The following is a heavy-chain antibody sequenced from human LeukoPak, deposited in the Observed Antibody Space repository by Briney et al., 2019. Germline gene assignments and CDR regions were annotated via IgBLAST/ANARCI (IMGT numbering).Heavy chain of an antibody. D-gene: IGHD6-19*01. V-gene: IGHV3-7*01. CDR2: IKEDGTEK. J-gene: IGHJ4*02. Sequence: GGSLRLSCAGSGFTFSDFWMTWVRQTPGKGLEWVANIKEDGTEKNLVDSVKGRFTISRDNAKNSLYLQMNSLRAEDTAVYYCARDERQWLAFDYWGQGTLVTVSS. CDR1: GFTFSDFW. CDR3: ARDERQWLAFDY.